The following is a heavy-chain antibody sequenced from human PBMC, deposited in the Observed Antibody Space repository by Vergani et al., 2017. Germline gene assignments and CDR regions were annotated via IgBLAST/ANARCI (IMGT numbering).Heavy chain of an antibody. V-gene: IGHV1-69*13. CDR3: ARAKYYDLFTGYNFLYFDY. CDR2: IIPIFGTA. D-gene: IGHD3-9*01. Sequence: QVQLVQSGAEVKKPGSSVKVSCKASGGTFSSYAISWVRQAPGQGLEWMGRIIPIFGTANYAQKFQSRVTITADESTSTAYMELSSLRSEDTAMYYCARAKYYDLFTGYNFLYFDYWGQGTLVTVSS. J-gene: IGHJ4*02. CDR1: GGTFSSYA.